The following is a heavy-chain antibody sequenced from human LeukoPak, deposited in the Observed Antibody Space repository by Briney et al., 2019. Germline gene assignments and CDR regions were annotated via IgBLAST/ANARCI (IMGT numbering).Heavy chain of an antibody. V-gene: IGHV4-39*01. CDR1: GDSISSSSHH. D-gene: IGHD5-24*01. J-gene: IGHJ4*02. CDR2: IYYGRTT. Sequence: PSETLSLTCAVSGDSISSSSHHWGWIHQSPGKGLEWIGSIYYGRTTYYNPSLNSRVTISVLTSKNQFSLQLNSVTAADTAVYYCARHDGRGGATMGAFDSWGQGSLVAVSS. CDR3: ARHDGRGGATMGAFDS.